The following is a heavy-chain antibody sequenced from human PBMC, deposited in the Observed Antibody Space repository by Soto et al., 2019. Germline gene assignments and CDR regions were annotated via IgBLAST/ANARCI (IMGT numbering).Heavy chain of an antibody. CDR3: ARGDCTDGSHGVRSFFCNHGMDV. CDR2: LNPNSGGP. Sequence: ASVKVSCTASGYTFTGYYMHWVRQAPLQGLEWMVWLNPNSGGPNYAQKFQGRVTMTRDTSLSTAYMELTRLTSDDTAVYYCARGDCTDGSHGVRSFFCNHGMDVCGQGTTVTVSS. D-gene: IGHD2-8*01. CDR1: GYTFTGYY. J-gene: IGHJ6*02. V-gene: IGHV1-2*02.